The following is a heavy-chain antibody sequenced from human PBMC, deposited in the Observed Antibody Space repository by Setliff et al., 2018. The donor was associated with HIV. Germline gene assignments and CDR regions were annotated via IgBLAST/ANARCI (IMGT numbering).Heavy chain of an antibody. J-gene: IGHJ4*02. CDR3: AREAMYYYDTSGHPQGFDY. D-gene: IGHD3-22*01. Sequence: TLSLTCTVSGDFISGAGFYWTWIRQLPGKGLEWIGSIYYSGSTYYNRSLKSRVTISLGTSRWQFSLTLNSVSAADTAVYFCAREAMYYYDTSGHPQGFDYWGQGTLVTVSS. CDR1: GDFISGAGFY. CDR2: IYYSGST. V-gene: IGHV4-31*03.